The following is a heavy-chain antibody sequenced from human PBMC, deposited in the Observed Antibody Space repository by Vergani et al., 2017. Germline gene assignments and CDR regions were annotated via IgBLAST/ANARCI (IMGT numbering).Heavy chain of an antibody. J-gene: IGHJ3*02. Sequence: QVQLVESGGGVVQPGRSLRLSCAASGFTFSSYAMHWVRQAPGKGLEWVAVISYDGSNKYYADSVKGRFTISRDNSKNTLYLQMNSLRAEDTAVYYCAREDWNYYDAFDIWGQGTVVTVSS. CDR3: AREDWNYYDAFDI. CDR2: ISYDGSNK. D-gene: IGHD1-7*01. V-gene: IGHV3-30*04. CDR1: GFTFSSYA.